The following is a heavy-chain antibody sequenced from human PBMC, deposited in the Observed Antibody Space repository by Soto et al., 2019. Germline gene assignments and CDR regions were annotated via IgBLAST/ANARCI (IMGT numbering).Heavy chain of an antibody. D-gene: IGHD2-8*02. CDR3: ARDGERHSWWIDY. CDR1: GVTFSSYA. V-gene: IGHV1-69*01. CDR2: IIPIFGTA. J-gene: IGHJ4*02. Sequence: QVQLVQSGAELKKPGSSVKVSCKASGVTFSSYAINWVRQAPGQGLEWMGEIIPIFGTANYAQNFQGRVTITADESKSTAYMELRRLRSEAASVYYCARDGERHSWWIDYWGQGTLVNVS.